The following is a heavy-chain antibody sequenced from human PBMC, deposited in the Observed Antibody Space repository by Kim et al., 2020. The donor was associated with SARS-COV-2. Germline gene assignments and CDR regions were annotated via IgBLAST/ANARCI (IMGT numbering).Heavy chain of an antibody. CDR2: ISGNGEST. V-gene: IGHV3-23*01. J-gene: IGHJ6*02. D-gene: IGHD3-10*01. CDR3: ARDRRGFHPYYGMDV. Sequence: GSLRLSCAASGFTFSLYAMSWVRQAPGKGLEWVSSISGNGESTYYADSVKGRFTISRDTSKSTLYLQMNSLRAEDTAVYYCARDRRGFHPYYGMDVWGQGTTVTVSS. CDR1: GFTFSLYA.